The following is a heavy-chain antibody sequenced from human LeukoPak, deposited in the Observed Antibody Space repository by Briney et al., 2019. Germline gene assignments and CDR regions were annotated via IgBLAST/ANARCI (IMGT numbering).Heavy chain of an antibody. V-gene: IGHV4-61*02. CDR3: ARVMAVNPDWFDP. CDR2: IYNTGST. CDR1: GASISSESYY. J-gene: IGHJ5*02. D-gene: IGHD5-24*01. Sequence: SQTLSLTCTVSGASISSESYYWTWIRQPAGKGLEWIGRIYNTGSTKYNPSLKSRVTISIDTSKNQFSLKLNSVTAAETAVYYCARVMAVNPDWFDPWGQGTLVTVSS.